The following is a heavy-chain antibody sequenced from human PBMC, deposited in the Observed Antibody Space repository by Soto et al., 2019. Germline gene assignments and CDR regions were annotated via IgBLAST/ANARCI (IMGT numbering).Heavy chain of an antibody. CDR2: IIPIVGIA. CDR1: GDTFSSST. Sequence: QVQLVQSGAEVKKPGSSVKVSCKASGDTFSSSTLSWVRQGPGQGLEWMGRIIPIVGIANYAQKFQGRITINADKSTYTVDMELSSLKSEDTAVYYCARVGYIDSWILASWGQGTLVIVSS. CDR3: ARVGYIDSWILAS. J-gene: IGHJ4*02. V-gene: IGHV1-69*02. D-gene: IGHD6-13*01.